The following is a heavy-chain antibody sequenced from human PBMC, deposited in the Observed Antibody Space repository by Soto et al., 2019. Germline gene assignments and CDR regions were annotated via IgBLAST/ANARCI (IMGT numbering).Heavy chain of an antibody. CDR2: ISAYSGNT. D-gene: IGHD4-4*01. V-gene: IGHV1-18*01. J-gene: IGHJ6*03. CDR3: ARGVTTGYHYYYMDV. CDR1: GYTFTSYG. Sequence: ASVKVSCKASGYTFTSYGISWVRQAPGQGLEWMGIISAYSGNTNYAQKFQGRVTMTTDTSTSTVYMELSSLRSEDTAVYYCARGVTTGYHYYYMDVWGKGTTVTVSS.